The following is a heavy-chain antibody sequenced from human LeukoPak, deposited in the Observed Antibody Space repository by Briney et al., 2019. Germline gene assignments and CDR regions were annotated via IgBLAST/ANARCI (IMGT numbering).Heavy chain of an antibody. CDR2: IYHSGST. D-gene: IGHD2-15*01. CDR3: ARDNIVVVAATKAYYFDY. J-gene: IGHJ4*02. V-gene: IGHV4-38-2*02. CDR1: GFTFSDYY. Sequence: SGGSLRLSCAASGFTFSDYYMSWIRQAPGKGLEWIGSIYHSGSTYYNPSLKSRVTISVDTSKNQFSLKLSSVTAADTAVYYCARDNIVVVAATKAYYFDYWGQGTLVTVSS.